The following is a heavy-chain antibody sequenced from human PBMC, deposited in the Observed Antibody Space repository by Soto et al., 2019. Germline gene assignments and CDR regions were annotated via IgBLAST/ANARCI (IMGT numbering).Heavy chain of an antibody. CDR3: AKSPPAVAGYFDY. D-gene: IGHD6-19*01. J-gene: IGHJ4*02. V-gene: IGHV3-30*18. Sequence: QVQLVESGGGVVQPGRSLRLSCAASGFTFSSSGMHWVRQAPGKGLEWVAVTSCDGSSCYYADSVRGRFTISRDNSNNTLYLQMNSLRAEDTAVYYCAKSPPAVAGYFDYCGQGTLVTVSS. CDR1: GFTFSSSG. CDR2: TSCDGSSC.